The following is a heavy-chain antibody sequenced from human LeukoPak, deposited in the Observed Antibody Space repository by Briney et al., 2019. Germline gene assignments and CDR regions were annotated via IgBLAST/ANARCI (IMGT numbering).Heavy chain of an antibody. CDR1: GGSISSYY. V-gene: IGHV4-4*07. CDR3: ARGRYSSSWYTWFDP. Sequence: ETLSLTCTVSGGSISSYYWSWIRQPAGKGLEWIGRIYTSGSTNYNPSLKSRVTMSVDTSKNQFSLKLSSVTAADTAVYYCARGRYSSSWYTWFDPWGQGTLVTVSS. J-gene: IGHJ5*02. D-gene: IGHD6-13*01. CDR2: IYTSGST.